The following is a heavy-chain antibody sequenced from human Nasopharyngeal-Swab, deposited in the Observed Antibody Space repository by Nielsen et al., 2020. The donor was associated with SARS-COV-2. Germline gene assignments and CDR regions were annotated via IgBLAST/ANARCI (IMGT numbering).Heavy chain of an antibody. D-gene: IGHD3-3*01. CDR2: MNPNSGNT. CDR3: ARGVPYYDFWSGYYLGDYYYGMDV. Sequence: ASVKVSCKASGYTFTSYYMHWVRQAPEQGLEWMGWMNPNSGNTGYAQKFQGRVTMTRNTSISTAYMELSSLRSEDTAVYYCARGVPYYDFWSGYYLGDYYYGMDVWGQGTTVTVSS. CDR1: GYTFTSYY. J-gene: IGHJ6*02. V-gene: IGHV1-8*02.